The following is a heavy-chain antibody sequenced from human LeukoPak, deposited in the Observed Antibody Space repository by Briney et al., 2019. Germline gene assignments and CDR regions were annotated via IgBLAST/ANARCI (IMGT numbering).Heavy chain of an antibody. V-gene: IGHV1-2*02. CDR1: GYTFTGYY. Sequence: ASVKVSCKASGYTFTGYYMHWVRQAPGQGLEWMGWINPNSGGTNYAQKFQGRVTMTRDTSISTAYMELSRLRSDDTAVYYCARSGLLWFGENLVRVNDAFDIWAKGQWSPSLQ. J-gene: IGHJ3*02. D-gene: IGHD3-10*01. CDR3: ARSGLLWFGENLVRVNDAFDI. CDR2: INPNSGGT.